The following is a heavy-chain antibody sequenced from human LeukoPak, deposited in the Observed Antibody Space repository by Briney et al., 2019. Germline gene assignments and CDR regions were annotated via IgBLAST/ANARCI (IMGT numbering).Heavy chain of an antibody. D-gene: IGHD4-11*01. CDR3: ARDDYSASYYYYYYMDV. CDR2: MNASGNT. J-gene: IGHJ6*03. V-gene: IGHV4-4*07. Sequence: SETLSLTCTGSGGSISSYYWNWIRQPAGKGLEWIGRMNASGNTNYNPSLKSRVTMSVDTSKNQFSLKLSSVPAADTAVYYCARDDYSASYYYYYYMDVWGKGTTVTVSS. CDR1: GGSISSYY.